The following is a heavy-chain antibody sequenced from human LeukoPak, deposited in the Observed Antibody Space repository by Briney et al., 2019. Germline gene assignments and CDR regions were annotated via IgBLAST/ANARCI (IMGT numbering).Heavy chain of an antibody. CDR2: IYYSGST. CDR3: ARVSKGAGVI. J-gene: IGHJ3*02. CDR1: GGSISSYY. Sequence: SETXSLTCTFSGGSISSYYWSWIRQPPGKGLEWIGYIYYSGSTNYNPSLKSRVTISVDTSKNQFSLKLSSVTAADTAVYYCARVSKGAGVIWGQGTMVTVSS. V-gene: IGHV4-59*01. D-gene: IGHD6-19*01.